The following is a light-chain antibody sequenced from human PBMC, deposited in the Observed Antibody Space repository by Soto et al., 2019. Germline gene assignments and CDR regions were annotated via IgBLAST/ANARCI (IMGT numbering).Light chain of an antibody. J-gene: IGKJ1*01. Sequence: DIQMTQSPSTLSASVGDRVTIICRASQSISSWLAWYQQKAGKAPKLPISKASKLDSGVPSRFSGSGSGTEFDLTISSLQPEDFATYYCQQYNSFIWTFGQGTKVDIK. V-gene: IGKV1-5*03. CDR2: KAS. CDR1: QSISSW. CDR3: QQYNSFIWT.